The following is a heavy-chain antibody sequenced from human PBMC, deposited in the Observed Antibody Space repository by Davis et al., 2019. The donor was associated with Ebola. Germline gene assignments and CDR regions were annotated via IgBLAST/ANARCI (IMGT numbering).Heavy chain of an antibody. D-gene: IGHD4-17*01. CDR1: GYTFSSYA. J-gene: IGHJ4*02. CDR2: INAGNGYT. Sequence: AASVKVSCKASGYTFSSYAMHWVRQAPGQRLEWMGWINAGNGYTKYAPKLQGRVTMTTDTSTGTAYMELRTLRSDDTAVYYCARDITVTPLDYWGQGTLVTVSS. CDR3: ARDITVTPLDY. V-gene: IGHV1-3*01.